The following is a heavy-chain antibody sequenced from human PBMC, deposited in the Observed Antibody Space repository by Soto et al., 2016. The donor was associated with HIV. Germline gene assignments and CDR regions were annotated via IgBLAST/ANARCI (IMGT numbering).Heavy chain of an antibody. D-gene: IGHD3-9*01. CDR2: ISPNSGGT. CDR1: GYTFSGYY. J-gene: IGHJ4*02. V-gene: IGHV1-2*02. Sequence: QVQLVQSGAEVKKPGASVKISCKASGYTFSGYYIYWVRQAPGQGLEWMGWISPNSGGTNYAQKFQGRVTMTRDTSISTAYMELSSLRSDDTAVYYCARGGYFDWSYYFDYWGQGTLVTVSS. CDR3: ARGGYFDWSYYFDY.